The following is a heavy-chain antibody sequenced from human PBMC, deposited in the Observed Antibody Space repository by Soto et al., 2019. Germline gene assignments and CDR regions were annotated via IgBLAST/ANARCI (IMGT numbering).Heavy chain of an antibody. J-gene: IGHJ6*02. CDR1: GFTFSSYG. Sequence: GGSLRLSCAASGFTFSSYGMHWVRQAPGKGLEWVAFIWYDGSNKYYADSVKGRFTISRDNSKNTLYLQMNSLRAEDTAVYYCARVGSTGTTGCYYYGIEVWGQGTKVTVSS. V-gene: IGHV3-33*01. CDR3: ARVGSTGTTGCYYYGIEV. D-gene: IGHD1-7*01. CDR2: IWYDGSNK.